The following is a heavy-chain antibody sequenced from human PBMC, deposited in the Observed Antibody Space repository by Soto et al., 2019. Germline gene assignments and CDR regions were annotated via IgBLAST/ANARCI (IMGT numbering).Heavy chain of an antibody. D-gene: IGHD3-3*01. Sequence: QVQLVQSGAEVKKPGSSVKVSCKASGGTFSSYAISWVRQAPGQGLEWMGGIIPIFGTANYAQKFQGRVTITADESTSTAYMELSSLRSEDTAVYYCAREGITIFGVVINSDYYYGMDVWGQGTTVTVSS. V-gene: IGHV1-69*12. CDR1: GGTFSSYA. CDR3: AREGITIFGVVINSDYYYGMDV. J-gene: IGHJ6*02. CDR2: IIPIFGTA.